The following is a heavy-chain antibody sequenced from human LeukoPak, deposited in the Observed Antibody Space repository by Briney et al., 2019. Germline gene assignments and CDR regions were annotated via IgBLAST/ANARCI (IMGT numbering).Heavy chain of an antibody. CDR3: AKDRCSNGIGCYYYYMDV. CDR1: GFTFSSYA. CDR2: ISGSGGST. J-gene: IGHJ6*03. D-gene: IGHD2-8*01. Sequence: PGGSLRLSCVVSGFTFSSYAMSWVRQAPGKGLEWVSGISGSGGSTYYADSVKGRFTISRDNTKNTLYLQMNSLRAEDTAVYYCAKDRCSNGIGCYYYYMDVWGKGTTVTISS. V-gene: IGHV3-23*01.